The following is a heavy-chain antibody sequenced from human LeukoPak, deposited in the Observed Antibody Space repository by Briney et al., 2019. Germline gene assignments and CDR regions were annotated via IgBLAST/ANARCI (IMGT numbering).Heavy chain of an antibody. Sequence: GGSLRLSCAASGFTFSSYGMHWVRQAPGKGLEWVAFIRYDGSNKYYADSVKGRFTISRDNSKNTLYLQMNSLRAEDTAVYYCARAGMIVGAFDYWGQGTLVTVSS. D-gene: IGHD3-22*01. CDR3: ARAGMIVGAFDY. CDR1: GFTFSSYG. V-gene: IGHV3-30*02. CDR2: IRYDGSNK. J-gene: IGHJ4*02.